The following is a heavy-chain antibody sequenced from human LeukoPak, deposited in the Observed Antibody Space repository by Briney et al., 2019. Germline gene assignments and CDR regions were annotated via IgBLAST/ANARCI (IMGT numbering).Heavy chain of an antibody. CDR3: ARVRKDIQSMVRGQNYYYYYMDV. D-gene: IGHD3-10*01. CDR1: GGSISSSSYY. CDR2: IYYSGST. Sequence: SETLSLTCTVSGGSISSSSYYWGWIRQPPGKGLEWIGSIYYSGSTYYNPSLKSRVTISVDTSKNQFSLKLSSVTAADTAVYYCARVRKDIQSMVRGQNYYYYYMDVWGKGTTVTISS. V-gene: IGHV4-39*01. J-gene: IGHJ6*03.